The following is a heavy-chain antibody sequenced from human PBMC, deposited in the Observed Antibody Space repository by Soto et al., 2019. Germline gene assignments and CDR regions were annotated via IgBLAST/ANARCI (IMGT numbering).Heavy chain of an antibody. Sequence: GGSLRLSCAASGFTLSSYSMNWVRQAPGKGLEWVSSISSSSSYIYYADSVKGRFTISRDNAKNSLYLQMNSLRAEDTAVYYCARDKRGGSSISYYYGMDVWGQGTTVTVSS. D-gene: IGHD6-6*01. CDR3: ARDKRGGSSISYYYGMDV. J-gene: IGHJ6*02. CDR2: ISSSSSYI. CDR1: GFTLSSYS. V-gene: IGHV3-21*01.